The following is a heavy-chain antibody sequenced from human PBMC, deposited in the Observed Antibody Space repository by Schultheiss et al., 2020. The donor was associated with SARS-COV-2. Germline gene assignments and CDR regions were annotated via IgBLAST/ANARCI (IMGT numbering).Heavy chain of an antibody. CDR3: ARAPNRLPGWPFDL. V-gene: IGHV3-33*08. D-gene: IGHD2-15*01. Sequence: GESLKISCAASGFTFSSYSMNWVRQAPGKGLEWVAVIWYDGSNKYYADSVKGRFTISRDNSKNTLYLQMNSLRAEDTAVYYCARAPNRLPGWPFDLWGRGTLVTVSS. CDR2: IWYDGSNK. CDR1: GFTFSSYS. J-gene: IGHJ2*01.